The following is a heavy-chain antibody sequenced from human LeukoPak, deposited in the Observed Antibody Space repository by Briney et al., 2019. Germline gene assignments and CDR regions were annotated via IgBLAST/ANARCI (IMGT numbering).Heavy chain of an antibody. CDR1: GYTFINYD. CDR3: ARVDMVRGVITGGVH. J-gene: IGHJ4*02. D-gene: IGHD3-10*01. V-gene: IGHV1-18*01. CDR2: ISAYNGNT. Sequence: ASVKVSCKASGYTFINYDISWVRQAPGQGLEWMGWISAYNGNTNYAQKLQGRVTMTTDTSTSTAYMELRSLRSDDTAVYYCARVDMVRGVITGGVHWGQGTLVTVSS.